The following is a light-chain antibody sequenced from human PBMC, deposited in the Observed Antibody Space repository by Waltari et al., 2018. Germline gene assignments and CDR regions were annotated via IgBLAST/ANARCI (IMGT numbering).Light chain of an antibody. J-gene: IGKJ1*01. Sequence: TCRASQGVSDSLAGYQHKPGKAPNLLLYGASKLESGVPSRFSGGASGTDYTLTISSLQPEDFATYYCQQYSSPPWTFGQGTKVEVK. CDR2: GAS. CDR3: QQYSSPPWT. V-gene: IGKV1-NL1*01. CDR1: QGVSDS.